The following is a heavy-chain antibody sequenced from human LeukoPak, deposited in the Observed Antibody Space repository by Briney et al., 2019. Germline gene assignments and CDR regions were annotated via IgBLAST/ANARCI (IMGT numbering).Heavy chain of an antibody. V-gene: IGHV4-34*03. D-gene: IGHD3-10*01. CDR2: INQSGSN. CDR3: GSDYYGSGSGNYYYYRDV. CDR1: GGSFRGNY. J-gene: IGHJ6*03. Sequence: AETLSLTCSVCGGSFRGNYWSGIHQPPGKGREGRGEINQSGSNNYNPSLKRRVTMSVETHKNQLSLNVTSVSAADTPVYYPGSDYYGSGSGNYYYYRDVWGKGTTVTVSS.